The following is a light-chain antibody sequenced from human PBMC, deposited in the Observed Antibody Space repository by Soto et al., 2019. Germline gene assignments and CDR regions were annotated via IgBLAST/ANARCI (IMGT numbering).Light chain of an antibody. J-gene: IGLJ1*01. CDR3: NSYAGDIIRFV. Sequence: QSALTRPASVSGSPGQSVTISCTGTSSDVGAYKYVSWYQQHPGKAPKLMIYEVSNRPSGVSNRFSGSKSGNTASLTISGLQADDEADYYCNSYAGDIIRFVFGTGTKVTV. V-gene: IGLV2-14*01. CDR1: SSDVGAYKY. CDR2: EVS.